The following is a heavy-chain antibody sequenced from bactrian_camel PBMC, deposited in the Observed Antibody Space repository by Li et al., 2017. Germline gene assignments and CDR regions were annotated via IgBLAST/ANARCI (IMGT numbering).Heavy chain of an antibody. Sequence: HVQLVESGGGSVQAGESLRLSCAASGKTGHLSCLGWFRQAPGKEREGVASIDSDTTTRYAPAVNGRFTISADGDRHTVYLQMNNLKPEDTATYYCGERIRSQGLNSYLRPLRQSGGQGTQVTVS. D-gene: IGHD1*01. CDR1: GKTGHLSC. CDR2: IDSDTTT. V-gene: IGHV3S53*01. J-gene: IGHJ4*01.